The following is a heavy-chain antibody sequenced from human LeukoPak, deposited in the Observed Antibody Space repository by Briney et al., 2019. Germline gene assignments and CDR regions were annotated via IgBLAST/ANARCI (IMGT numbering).Heavy chain of an antibody. D-gene: IGHD1-26*01. CDR1: GYTFTSYG. CDR2: ISAYNGNT. V-gene: IGHV1-18*01. J-gene: IGHJ6*03. Sequence: GASVKVSCKASGYTFTSYGISWVRQAPGQGLEWMGWISAYNGNTNYAQKLQGRVTMTTDTSTSTAYMELRSLRSDDTAVYYCARAWYSVYYYYYYMDVWGKGTTVTVSS. CDR3: ARAWYSVYYYYYYMDV.